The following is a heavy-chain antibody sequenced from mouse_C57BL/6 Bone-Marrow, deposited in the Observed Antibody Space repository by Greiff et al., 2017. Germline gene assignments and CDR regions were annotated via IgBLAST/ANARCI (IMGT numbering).Heavy chain of an antibody. V-gene: IGHV1-7*01. CDR2: IKPSSGHT. Sequence: QVQLQQSGAELAKPGASVKLSCKASGYTFTSYWMHWGKQKPGQGLECIGDIKPSSGHTKYNQKFKDNATLTAYKSSSTAYMQLSSLTYEDSAVYYGARTGTAPFDYWGQGTTLTVSS. J-gene: IGHJ2*01. D-gene: IGHD4-1*01. CDR3: ARTGTAPFDY. CDR1: GYTFTSYW.